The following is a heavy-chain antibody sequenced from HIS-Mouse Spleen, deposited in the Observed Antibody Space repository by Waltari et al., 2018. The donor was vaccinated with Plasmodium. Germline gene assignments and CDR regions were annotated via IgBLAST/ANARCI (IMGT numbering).Heavy chain of an antibody. CDR1: GFTFCSYW. J-gene: IGHJ2*01. V-gene: IGHV3-7*01. CDR3: ASSWYWYFDL. CDR2: IKQDGSEK. Sequence: EVQLVESGGGLVKPGGSLRCSWSAVGFTFCSYWMSWGRQATGKGLEWVANIKQDGSEKYYVDSVKGRFTISRDNAKNSLYLQMNSLRAEDTAVYYCASSWYWYFDLWGRGTLVTVSS. D-gene: IGHD6-13*01.